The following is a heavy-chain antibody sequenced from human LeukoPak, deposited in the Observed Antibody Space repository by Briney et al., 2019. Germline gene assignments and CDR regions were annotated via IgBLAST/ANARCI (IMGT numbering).Heavy chain of an antibody. CDR2: ITRTGSYT. CDR1: GFTFTDYY. CDR3: AKDASSGGPDYFDY. D-gene: IGHD6-19*01. J-gene: IGHJ4*02. Sequence: GGSLRLSCAASGFTFTDYYMNWIRQAPGKGLQWLSYITRTGSYTNYADSVKGRFTISRDNSKNTLYLQMNSLSAEDTAVYYCAKDASSGGPDYFDYWGQGTLVTVSS. V-gene: IGHV3-11*05.